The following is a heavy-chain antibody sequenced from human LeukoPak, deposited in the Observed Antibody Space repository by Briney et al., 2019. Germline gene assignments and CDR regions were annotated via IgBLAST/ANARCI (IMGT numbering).Heavy chain of an antibody. V-gene: IGHV3-53*01. D-gene: IGHD3-22*01. Sequence: PGGSLRLSCAVSGITVSSNYMSWVRQTPGKGLEWVSVIYSGGSTYHADTVKGRFTISRDNSTNTLYLQMNTLRAEDTAVYYCARVLPSGYYYGPVDYWGQGTLVTVSS. J-gene: IGHJ4*02. CDR2: IYSGGST. CDR3: ARVLPSGYYYGPVDY. CDR1: GITVSSNY.